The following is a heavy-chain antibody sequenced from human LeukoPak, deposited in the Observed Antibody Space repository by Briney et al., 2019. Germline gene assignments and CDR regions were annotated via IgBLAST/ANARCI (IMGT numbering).Heavy chain of an antibody. CDR2: TSTSGGST. D-gene: IGHD4-23*01. CDR3: AKRSDYGGNWNYFDY. V-gene: IGHV3-23*01. CDR1: GFXFSTYG. J-gene: IGHJ4*02. Sequence: GGSLRLSCAASGFXFSTYGMSWVRQAPGKGLEWVSATSTSGGSTYYADSVKGRFTISRDNFKNTLYLQMNSLRAEDTAFYYCAKRSDYGGNWNYFDYWGQGTLVTVSS.